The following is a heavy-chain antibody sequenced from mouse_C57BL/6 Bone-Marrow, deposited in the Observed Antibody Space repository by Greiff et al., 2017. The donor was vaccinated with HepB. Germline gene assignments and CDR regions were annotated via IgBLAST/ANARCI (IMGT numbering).Heavy chain of an antibody. CDR2: IYPGSGNT. Sequence: VQLQQSGAELVRPGASVKLSCKASGYTFTDYYINWVKQRPGQGLEWIARIYPGSGNTYYNEKFKGKATLTAEKSSSTAYMQLSSLTSEHSAVYFCARAKDWGGYLDFWGTGTTVTVSS. CDR3: ARAKDWGGYLDF. V-gene: IGHV1-76*01. D-gene: IGHD4-1*01. CDR1: GYTFTDYY. J-gene: IGHJ1*03.